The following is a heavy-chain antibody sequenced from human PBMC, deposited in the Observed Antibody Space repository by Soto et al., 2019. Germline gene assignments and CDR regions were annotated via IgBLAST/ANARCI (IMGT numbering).Heavy chain of an antibody. V-gene: IGHV3-23*01. CDR1: GFTFSSYA. J-gene: IGHJ6*02. CDR3: AKVGNSGSHRRYYGMDV. Sequence: EVQLLESGGGLVQPGGSLRLSCAASGFTFSSYAMSWVRQAPGKGLEWVSAISGSGGSTYYADSVKGRFTISRDNSKNTLYLQMNSLRAEDTAVYYCAKVGNSGSHRRYYGMDVWGQGTTVTVSS. CDR2: ISGSGGST. D-gene: IGHD1-26*01.